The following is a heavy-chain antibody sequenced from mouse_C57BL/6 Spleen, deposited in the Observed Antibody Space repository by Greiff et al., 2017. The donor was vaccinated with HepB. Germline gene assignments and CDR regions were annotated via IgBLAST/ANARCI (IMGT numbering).Heavy chain of an antibody. D-gene: IGHD3-2*02. CDR3: ARSPDSSGFDY. CDR1: GYAFSSSW. Sequence: VQLQQSGPELVKPGASVKISCKASGYAFSSSWMNWVKQRPGKGLEWIGRIYPGDGDTNYNGKFKGKATLTADKSHSTAYMQLSSLTSEDSAVYFCARSPDSSGFDYWGQGTTLTVSS. V-gene: IGHV1-82*01. J-gene: IGHJ2*01. CDR2: IYPGDGDT.